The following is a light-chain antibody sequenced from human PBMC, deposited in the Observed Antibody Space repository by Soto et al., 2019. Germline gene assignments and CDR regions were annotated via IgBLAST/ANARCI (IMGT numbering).Light chain of an antibody. V-gene: IGLV1-47*01. CDR1: SSNIGSNY. CDR3: TAWDDSLSGHVV. CDR2: RNN. Sequence: QSVLTQPPPASGTPGQRVIISCSGSSSNIGSNYVYWYQQFPGTAPKLLIYRNNQRPSGVPDRFSGSKSGTSASLAISGLRSEDEADYYCTAWDDSLSGHVVFGGGTKLTVL. J-gene: IGLJ2*01.